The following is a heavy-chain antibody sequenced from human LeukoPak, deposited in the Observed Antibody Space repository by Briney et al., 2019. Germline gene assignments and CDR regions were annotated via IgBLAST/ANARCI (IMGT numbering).Heavy chain of an antibody. D-gene: IGHD3-10*01. CDR1: GFAFTTYA. CDR2: ISYDRSYK. Sequence: GGSLRLSCAASGFAFTTYAMHWVRQAPGKGLEWVAFISYDRSYKEYRGSVKGRFTISRDDSKNTVHLQMNSLRREDTAVYYCAREKIFGQASFDNWGQGTLVTVSS. CDR3: AREKIFGQASFDN. J-gene: IGHJ4*02. V-gene: IGHV3-30*10.